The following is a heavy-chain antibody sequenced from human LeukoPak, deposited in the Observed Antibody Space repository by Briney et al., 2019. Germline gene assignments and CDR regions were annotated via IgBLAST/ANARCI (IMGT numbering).Heavy chain of an antibody. J-gene: IGHJ6*03. D-gene: IGHD4-17*01. Sequence: GGSLRLSCAASGFTFDDYGMSWVRQAPGKGLKWVSGINWNGGSTGYADSVKGRFTISRDNAKNSLYLQMNSLRAEDTALYYCARDGVPNYGDYVAARYYYYYMDVWGKGTTVTVSS. CDR1: GFTFDDYG. CDR3: ARDGVPNYGDYVAARYYYYYMDV. V-gene: IGHV3-20*04. CDR2: INWNGGST.